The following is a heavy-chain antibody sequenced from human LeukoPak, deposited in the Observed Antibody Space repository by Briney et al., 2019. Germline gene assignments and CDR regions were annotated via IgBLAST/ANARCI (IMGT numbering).Heavy chain of an antibody. CDR1: GFTFSSYE. CDR3: AKLYDYVWGSYRYIGGRHFDY. Sequence: TGGSLRLSCAASGFTFSSYEMNWVRQAPGKGLEWVSAISGSGGSTYYADSVKGRFTISRDNSKNTLYLQMNSLRAEDTAVYYCAKLYDYVWGSYRYIGGRHFDYWGQGTLVTVSS. CDR2: ISGSGGST. J-gene: IGHJ4*02. D-gene: IGHD3-16*02. V-gene: IGHV3-23*01.